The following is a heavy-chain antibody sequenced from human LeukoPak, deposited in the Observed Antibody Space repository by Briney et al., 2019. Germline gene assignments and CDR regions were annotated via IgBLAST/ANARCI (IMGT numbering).Heavy chain of an antibody. CDR3: ARSGRYYYDSSGYPPNFDY. D-gene: IGHD3-22*01. CDR1: GYTFTSYG. CDR2: ISAYNGNI. Sequence: ASVKVSCKASGYTFTSYGISWVRQAPGQGLEWMGWISAYNGNINYAQKLQGRVTMTTDTSTSTAYMELRSPRSDDTAVYYCARSGRYYYDSSGYPPNFDYWGQGTLVTVSS. J-gene: IGHJ4*02. V-gene: IGHV1-18*01.